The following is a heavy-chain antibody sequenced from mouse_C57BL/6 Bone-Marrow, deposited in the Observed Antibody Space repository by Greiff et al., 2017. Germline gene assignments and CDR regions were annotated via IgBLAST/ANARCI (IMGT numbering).Heavy chain of an antibody. V-gene: IGHV5-12*01. CDR3: ARYYYGSSWFAY. CDR2: ISNGGGST. D-gene: IGHD1-1*01. J-gene: IGHJ3*01. CDR1: GFTFSDYY. Sequence: EVQLVESGGGLVQPGGSLKLSCAASGFTFSDYYMYWVRQTPEKRLEWVAYISNGGGSTYYPDTVKGRFTISRDNAKNTLYLQMSRLKSEDTAMYYCARYYYGSSWFAYWGQGTLVTVSA.